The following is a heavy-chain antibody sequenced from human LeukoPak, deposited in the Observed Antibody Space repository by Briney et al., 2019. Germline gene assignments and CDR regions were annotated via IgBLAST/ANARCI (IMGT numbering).Heavy chain of an antibody. V-gene: IGHV3-48*04. CDR2: ISSSSSTI. D-gene: IGHD3-9*01. J-gene: IGHJ6*02. CDR1: GFTFSSYS. CDR3: ARDILTGYYIGAYYYYGMDV. Sequence: GGSLRLSCAASGFTFSSYSMNWVRQAPGKGLEWVSYISSSSSTIYYADSVKGRFTISRDNAKNSLYLQMNSLRAEDTAVYYCARDILTGYYIGAYYYYGMDVWGQGTTVTVSS.